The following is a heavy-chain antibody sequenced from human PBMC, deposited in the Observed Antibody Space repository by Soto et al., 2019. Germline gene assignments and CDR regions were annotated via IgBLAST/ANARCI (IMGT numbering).Heavy chain of an antibody. CDR2: INPSGGST. J-gene: IGHJ5*02. CDR3: ARERITMVRGSEGGFDP. Sequence: VASVKVSCKASGYTFTSYYMHWVRQAPGQGLEWMGIINPSGGSTSYAQKFQGRVTMTRDTSTSTVYMELSSLRSEDTAVYYCARERITMVRGSEGGFDPWGQGTLVTVSS. CDR1: GYTFTSYY. D-gene: IGHD3-10*01. V-gene: IGHV1-46*01.